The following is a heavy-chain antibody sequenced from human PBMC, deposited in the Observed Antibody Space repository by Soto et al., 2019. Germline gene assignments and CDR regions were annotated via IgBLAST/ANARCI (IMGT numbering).Heavy chain of an antibody. J-gene: IGHJ6*02. D-gene: IGHD1-1*01. V-gene: IGHV1-69*01. Sequence: VNVSCKASGGTFSSYAISWVRQAPGQGLEWMGGIIPIFGTANYAQKFQGRVTITADESTSTAYMELSSLRSEDTAVYYCARGSPGGTGSIYYYYYYGMDVWGQGTTVTVSS. CDR1: GGTFSSYA. CDR3: ARGSPGGTGSIYYYYYYGMDV. CDR2: IIPIFGTA.